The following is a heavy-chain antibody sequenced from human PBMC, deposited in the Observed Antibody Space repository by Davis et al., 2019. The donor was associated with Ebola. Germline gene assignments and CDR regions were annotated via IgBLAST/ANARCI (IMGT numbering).Heavy chain of an antibody. CDR3: ARAPYYYDVSGFYVDY. V-gene: IGHV5-51*01. J-gene: IGHJ4*02. CDR2: IYPGDSDT. D-gene: IGHD3-22*01. Sequence: GESLKISCKASGYTFTRYWIIWVRQMPGKGLEWMGIIYPGDSDTRYSPSFLGQDIFSADKSISTAYLQWSSLKASDTATYYCARAPYYYDVSGFYVDYWGQGTLVTVSS. CDR1: GYTFTRYW.